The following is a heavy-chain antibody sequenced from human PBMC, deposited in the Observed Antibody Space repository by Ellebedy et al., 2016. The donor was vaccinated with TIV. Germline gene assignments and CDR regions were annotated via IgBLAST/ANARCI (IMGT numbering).Heavy chain of an antibody. D-gene: IGHD3-3*01. Sequence: MPSETLSLTCTVSGGSISSSSYYRGWIRQPPGKGLEWIGSIYYSGSTYYNPSLKSRVTISVDTSKNQFSLKLSSVTAADTAVYYCARYQYETLFGVVISLLPDYWGQGTLVTVSS. CDR2: IYYSGST. J-gene: IGHJ4*02. V-gene: IGHV4-39*01. CDR3: ARYQYETLFGVVISLLPDY. CDR1: GGSISSSSYY.